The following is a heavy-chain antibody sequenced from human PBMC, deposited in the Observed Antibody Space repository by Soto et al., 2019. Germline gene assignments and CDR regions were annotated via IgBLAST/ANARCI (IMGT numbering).Heavy chain of an antibody. J-gene: IGHJ4*02. CDR2: FSATSENT. CDR1: GFFFSSYT. D-gene: IGHD2-2*01. V-gene: IGHV3-23*01. CDR3: AKAGDQRWVRLPFDY. Sequence: EVQLLESGGGLVQPGGSLRLSCVGSGFFFSSYTMTWVRQAPGKGLEWVSSFSATSENTYYADSVRGRFTISRDNSKNTLFLKMNSLTAEDTAMYYGAKAGDQRWVRLPFDYGGQGILVIVSP.